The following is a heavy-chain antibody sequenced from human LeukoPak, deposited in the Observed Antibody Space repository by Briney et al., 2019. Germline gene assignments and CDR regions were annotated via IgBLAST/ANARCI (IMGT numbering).Heavy chain of an antibody. V-gene: IGHV1-18*01. D-gene: IGHD4-17*01. CDR1: GYTFTSYG. CDR3: ARDQGDYGDYLAFYYFDY. Sequence: ASVKVSCKASGYTFTSYGISWVRRAPGQGLEWMGWISAYNGNTNYAQKLQGRVTMTTDTSTSTAYMELRSLRSDDTAVYYCARDQGDYGDYLAFYYFDYWGQGTLVTVSS. CDR2: ISAYNGNT. J-gene: IGHJ4*02.